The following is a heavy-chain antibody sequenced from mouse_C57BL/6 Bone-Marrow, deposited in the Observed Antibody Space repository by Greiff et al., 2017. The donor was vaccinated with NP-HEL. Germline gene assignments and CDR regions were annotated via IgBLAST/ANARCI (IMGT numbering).Heavy chain of an antibody. CDR1: GYTFTSYW. J-gene: IGHJ2*01. Sequence: VQLQQPGAELVKPGASVKLSCKASGYTFTSYWMQWVKQRPGQGLEWIGEIDPSDSYTNYNQKFKGKATLTVDTSSSTAYMQLSSLTSEDSAVYYCVRTERGGYFDYWGQGTTLTVSS. CDR2: IDPSDSYT. V-gene: IGHV1-50*01. CDR3: VRTERGGYFDY.